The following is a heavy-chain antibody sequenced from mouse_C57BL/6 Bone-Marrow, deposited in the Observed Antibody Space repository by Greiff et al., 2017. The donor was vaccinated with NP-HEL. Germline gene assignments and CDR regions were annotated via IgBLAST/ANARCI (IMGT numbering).Heavy chain of an antibody. Sequence: EVQLQQSGAELVRPGASVKLSCTASGFNIKDDYMHWVKQRPEQGLEWIGWIDPENGDTEYASKFQGKATITADTSSNTAYLQLSSLTSEDTAVYYCTVYDEGYWGQGTTLTVSS. D-gene: IGHD2-12*01. CDR3: TVYDEGY. V-gene: IGHV14-4*01. CDR2: IDPENGDT. CDR1: GFNIKDDY. J-gene: IGHJ2*01.